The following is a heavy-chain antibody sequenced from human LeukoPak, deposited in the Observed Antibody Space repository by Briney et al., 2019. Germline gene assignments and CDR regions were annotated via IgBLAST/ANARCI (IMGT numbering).Heavy chain of an antibody. D-gene: IGHD3-9*01. Sequence: GASVKVSCKASGYTFTSYGISWVRQAPGQGLEWMGWISAYNGNTNYAQKLQGRVTMTTDTSTSTVYMELSSLRSEDTAVYYCARARILTGYNYYFDYWGQGTLVTVSS. CDR3: ARARILTGYNYYFDY. J-gene: IGHJ4*02. CDR1: GYTFTSYG. V-gene: IGHV1-18*01. CDR2: ISAYNGNT.